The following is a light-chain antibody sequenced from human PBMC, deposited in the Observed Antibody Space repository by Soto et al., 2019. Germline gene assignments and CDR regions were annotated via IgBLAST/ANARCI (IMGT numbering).Light chain of an antibody. Sequence: QSALTQPASVSGSPGQSITISCTGTSSDVGSYNLVSWYQQHPGKAPKLMIYEGSKRPSGVSNRFSGSKTGNTASLTTSRHQAEDEADDYCCSSAGSSTVVFGGGTKLTVL. CDR3: CSSAGSSTVV. CDR1: SSDVGSYNL. CDR2: EGS. V-gene: IGLV2-23*01. J-gene: IGLJ2*01.